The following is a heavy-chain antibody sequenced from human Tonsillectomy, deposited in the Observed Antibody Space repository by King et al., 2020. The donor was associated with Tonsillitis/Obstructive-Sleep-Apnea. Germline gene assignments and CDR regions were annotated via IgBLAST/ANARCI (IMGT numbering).Heavy chain of an antibody. Sequence: VQLQESGPGLVKPSETLSLTCTVSGGSISSYYWSWIRQPPGKGLEWIGYIYYSGSSNYNPSLKSRVTMSVDTSKNQFSLKLSSVTAADTAVYYCARDMVLEAGGDAFDIWGQGQMVTVSS. CDR1: GGSISSYY. V-gene: IGHV4-59*01. J-gene: IGHJ3*02. CDR2: IYYSGSS. D-gene: IGHD2-8*01. CDR3: ARDMVLEAGGDAFDI.